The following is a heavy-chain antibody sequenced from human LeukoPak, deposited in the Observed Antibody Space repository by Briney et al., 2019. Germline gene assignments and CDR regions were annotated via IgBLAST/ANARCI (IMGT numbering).Heavy chain of an antibody. V-gene: IGHV3-23*01. D-gene: IGHD2-15*01. CDR3: AKDRSVVAAVYYYYGMDV. J-gene: IGHJ6*02. CDR2: ISGSVGRT. Sequence: GGSLRLSCEVSRVTVSSDAMSWVRQAPGLGLEWVSAISGSVGRTYYADSVKGRFTISRDNSKNTLYLQMNSLRAEDTAVYYCAKDRSVVAAVYYYYGMDVWGQGTTVTVSS. CDR1: RVTVSSDA.